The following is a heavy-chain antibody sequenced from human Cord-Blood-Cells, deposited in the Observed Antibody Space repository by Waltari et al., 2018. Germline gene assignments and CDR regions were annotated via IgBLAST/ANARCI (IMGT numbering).Heavy chain of an antibody. CDR2: IYHSGST. V-gene: IGHV4-38-2*02. Sequence: QVQLQESGPGLVKPSETLSLTCTVSGYSLSSGYYWGWLRLPPGKGLEWIGSIYHSGSTYYNPSLKSRVTISVDTSKNQFSLKLSSVTAADTAVYYCARSEGSSWYAEYFQHWGQGTLVTVSS. CDR1: GYSLSSGYY. J-gene: IGHJ1*01. CDR3: ARSEGSSWYAEYFQH. D-gene: IGHD6-13*01.